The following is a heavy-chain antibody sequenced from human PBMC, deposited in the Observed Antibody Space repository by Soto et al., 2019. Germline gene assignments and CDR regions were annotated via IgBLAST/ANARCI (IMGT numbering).Heavy chain of an antibody. CDR3: ARVEVEWELKYGMDV. J-gene: IGHJ6*02. CDR1: GFTFRDYY. Sequence: GGSLRLSCAASGFTFRDYYMSWIRQAPGKGLEWVSYISSLSSTIYYADPVKGRFTISRDNAKNSLYLQMNSLRVEDTAVYYCARVEVEWELKYGMDVWGQGTTVTVSS. D-gene: IGHD1-26*01. V-gene: IGHV3-11*01. CDR2: ISSLSSTI.